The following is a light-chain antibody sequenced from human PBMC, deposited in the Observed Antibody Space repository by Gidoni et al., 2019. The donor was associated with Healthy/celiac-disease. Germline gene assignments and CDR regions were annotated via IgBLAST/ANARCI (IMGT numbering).Light chain of an antibody. J-gene: IGKJ2*01. V-gene: IGKV1-39*01. Sequence: DIQMTQSPSPLSASVGDRVTITCRASQSISSYLTWYQQKPGKAPKLLIYAASSWASGVPERFSGSGSGTDFTLTISSLQPEDFATYYCQQCYSTLYTFGQGTKVEIK. CDR2: AAS. CDR1: QSISSY. CDR3: QQCYSTLYT.